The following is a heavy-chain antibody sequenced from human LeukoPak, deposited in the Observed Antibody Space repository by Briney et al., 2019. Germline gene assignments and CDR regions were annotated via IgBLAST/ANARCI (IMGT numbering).Heavy chain of an antibody. D-gene: IGHD5-24*01. CDR1: GFTFSSYS. CDR3: ALDLHGYNYHGVDY. J-gene: IGHJ4*02. Sequence: GGSLRLSCAASGFTFSSYSMNWVRQAPRKGLEWVSSISSSSSTIYYADSVKGRFTISRDNAKNSLYLQMNSLRAEDTAVYYCALDLHGYNYHGVDYWGQGTLVTVSS. V-gene: IGHV3-48*01. CDR2: ISSSSSTI.